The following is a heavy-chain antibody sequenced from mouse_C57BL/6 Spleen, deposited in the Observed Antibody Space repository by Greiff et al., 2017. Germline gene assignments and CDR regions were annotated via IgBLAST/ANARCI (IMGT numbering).Heavy chain of an antibody. CDR3: AGTFDY. D-gene: IGHD4-1*01. CDR1: GYSFTGYY. J-gene: IGHJ2*01. Sequence: VQLQQSGPELVKPGASVKISCKASGYSFTGYYMNWVKQSPEKSLEWIGEINPSTGGTTYNQKFKAKATLTVYKSSSTAYMQLKSLTAEDSAVYYCAGTFDYWGKGTTLTVSS. CDR2: INPSTGGT. V-gene: IGHV1-42*01.